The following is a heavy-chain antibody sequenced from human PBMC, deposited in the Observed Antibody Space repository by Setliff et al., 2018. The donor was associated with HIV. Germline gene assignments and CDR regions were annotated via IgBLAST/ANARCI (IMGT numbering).Heavy chain of an antibody. CDR2: LYHSGRT. D-gene: IGHD4-17*01. V-gene: IGHV4-38-2*02. J-gene: IGHJ4*02. CDR3: VRDDYGYNGKGFDY. Sequence: SETLSLTCAVSGYSISSDYYWGWIRQPPGKGLEWLGSLYHSGRTYYSPSLKSRVTLSVQTSKNQFSLNLTSVTAADTAMYYCVRDDYGYNGKGFDYWGPGTLVTVSS. CDR1: GYSISSDYY.